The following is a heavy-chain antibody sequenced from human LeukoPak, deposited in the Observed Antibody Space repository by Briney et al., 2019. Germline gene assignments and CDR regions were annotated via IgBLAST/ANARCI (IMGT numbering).Heavy chain of an antibody. J-gene: IGHJ4*02. D-gene: IGHD1-26*01. CDR2: TYHSGST. Sequence: PSETLSLTCSVSGYSISSGNYWGWIRQPPGKTLEWIGSTYHSGSTQLHPSLHSRVTISVDTSKNQFFLNLSSETATDTAVYYCARGEVGSIGRLGYWGQGILVTVSS. CDR3: ARGEVGSIGRLGY. V-gene: IGHV4-38-2*02. CDR1: GYSISSGNY.